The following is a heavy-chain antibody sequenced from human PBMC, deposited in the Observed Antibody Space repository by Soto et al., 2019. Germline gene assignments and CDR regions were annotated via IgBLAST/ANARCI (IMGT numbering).Heavy chain of an antibody. CDR1: GYSFTRYA. CDR3: AREKGAAGTFDF. CDR2: INAGGGGT. Sequence: GASVKVSCKGSGYSFTRYAIHWVRQAPGQSLEWMGWINAGGGGTKYSQKLQGRVTITRDTSATTAYLDPSSLRYEDTAVYYCAREKGAAGTFDFWGQGTLVTVSS. J-gene: IGHJ4*02. V-gene: IGHV1-3*01. D-gene: IGHD6-13*01.